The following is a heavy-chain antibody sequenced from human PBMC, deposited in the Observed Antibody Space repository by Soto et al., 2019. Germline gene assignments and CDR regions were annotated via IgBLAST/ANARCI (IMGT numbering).Heavy chain of an antibody. CDR1: GDSISSGDYY. V-gene: IGHV4-30-4*01. CDR3: ARALETRGDYVWYYFDY. J-gene: IGHJ4*02. D-gene: IGHD3-16*01. CDR2: IYYSGST. Sequence: PSETLSLTCTVSGDSISSGDYYWSWIRQPPGKGLEWIGYIYYSGSTYYNPSLKSRVTISVDTSKNQFSLKLSSVTAADTAVYYCARALETRGDYVWYYFDYWGQGTLVTVSS.